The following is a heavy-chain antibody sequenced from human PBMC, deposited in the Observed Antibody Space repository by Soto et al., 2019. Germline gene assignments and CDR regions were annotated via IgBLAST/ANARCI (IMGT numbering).Heavy chain of an antibody. Sequence: SETLSLTCTVSGGSISSGDYYWSWIRQPPGKGLEWIGYIYYSGSTYYNPSLKSRVTISVDTSKNQFSLKLSSVTAADTAVYYCARSHYDILTGYYTPFDYWGQGTLVTVSS. J-gene: IGHJ4*02. CDR2: IYYSGST. D-gene: IGHD3-9*01. V-gene: IGHV4-30-4*01. CDR1: GGSISSGDYY. CDR3: ARSHYDILTGYYTPFDY.